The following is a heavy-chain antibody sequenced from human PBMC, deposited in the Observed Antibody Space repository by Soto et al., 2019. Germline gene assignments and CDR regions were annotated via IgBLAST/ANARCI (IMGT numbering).Heavy chain of an antibody. D-gene: IGHD3-10*01. Sequence: GESLKISCNGSAYTFTNYYIGWVRQVAGKGLEWMGIIYPGDSETTYSPSFQGQVTFSVDKSLNTAYVQWSSLKASDTAIYYCSPTRHYHGAAFDSWGQGTLVTVSS. CDR3: SPTRHYHGAAFDS. CDR2: IYPGDSET. V-gene: IGHV5-51*01. CDR1: AYTFTNYY. J-gene: IGHJ4*01.